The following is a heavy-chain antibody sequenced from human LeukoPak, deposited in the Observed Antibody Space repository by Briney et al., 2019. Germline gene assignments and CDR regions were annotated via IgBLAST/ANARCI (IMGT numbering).Heavy chain of an antibody. J-gene: IGHJ4*02. CDR3: ARIARSDFDC. V-gene: IGHV4-39*01. CDR2: IYYSGNT. Sequence: SETLSLTCTVSGGSVSSSSYCWGWIRQPPGKGLEWIGSIYYSGNTYYNPSLNSRVTISVDTSKNQFSLKLSSVTAADTALYYCARIARSDFDCWGQGTLVTVSS. D-gene: IGHD6-13*01. CDR1: GGSVSSSSYC.